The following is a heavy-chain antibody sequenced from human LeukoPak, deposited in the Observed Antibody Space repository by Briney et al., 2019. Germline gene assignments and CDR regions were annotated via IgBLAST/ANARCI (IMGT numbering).Heavy chain of an antibody. D-gene: IGHD2-2*01. CDR3: ARDLSTDLVPRYYYYYYGMDV. CDR1: GLTFSNYW. V-gene: IGHV3-7*01. Sequence: PGGSLRLSCAASGLTFSNYWMSWVRQAPGRGLEWVANIKYDGSEEYYVDSVKGRFTISRDNAKNSLYLQMNSLRAEDTAVYYCARDLSTDLVPRYYYYYYGMDVWGQGTTVTVAS. CDR2: IKYDGSEE. J-gene: IGHJ6*02.